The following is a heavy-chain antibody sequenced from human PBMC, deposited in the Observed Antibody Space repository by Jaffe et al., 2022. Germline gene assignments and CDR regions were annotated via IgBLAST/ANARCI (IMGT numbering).Heavy chain of an antibody. V-gene: IGHV3-9*01. CDR3: AKDRYYDFWSGYYDY. J-gene: IGHJ4*02. Sequence: EVQLVESGGGLVQPGRSLRLSCAASGFTFDDYAMHWVRQAPGKGLEWVSGISWNSGSIGYADSVKGRFTISRDNAKNSLYLQMNSLRAEDTALYYCAKDRYYDFWSGYYDYWGQGTLVTVSS. CDR1: GFTFDDYA. D-gene: IGHD3-3*01. CDR2: ISWNSGSI.